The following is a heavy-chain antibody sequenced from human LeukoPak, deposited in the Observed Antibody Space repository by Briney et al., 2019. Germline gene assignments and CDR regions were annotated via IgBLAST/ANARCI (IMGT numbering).Heavy chain of an antibody. V-gene: IGHV1-69*13. Sequence: ASVKVSCKASGGTFSSYAISWVRQAPGQGLVWMGGIIPIFGTSNYAQKFQGRVTITADESTSTAYMELSSLRSEDTAVYYCARDGSGGSCYEYWGQGTLVTVSS. CDR3: ARDGSGGSCYEY. J-gene: IGHJ4*02. D-gene: IGHD2-15*01. CDR2: IIPIFGTS. CDR1: GGTFSSYA.